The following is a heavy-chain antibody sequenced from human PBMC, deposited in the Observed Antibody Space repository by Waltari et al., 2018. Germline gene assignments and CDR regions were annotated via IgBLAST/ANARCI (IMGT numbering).Heavy chain of an antibody. V-gene: IGHV4-39*01. CDR1: GGPISSSCSY. D-gene: IGHD5-12*01. J-gene: IGHJ4*02. CDR2: AYYSGST. Sequence: QLQLQESGPGLVKPSEALSLTCTVSGGPISSSCSYWGWIRQRPGKGTEGIGRAYYSGSTYYNPSLKSRGTISVDTSKNQFSLKLSSVTAADTAVYYCARHGDGYRHFDYWGQGTLVTVSS. CDR3: ARHGDGYRHFDY.